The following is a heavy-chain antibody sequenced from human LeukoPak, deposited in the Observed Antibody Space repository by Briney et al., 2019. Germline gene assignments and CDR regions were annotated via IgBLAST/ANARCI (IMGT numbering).Heavy chain of an antibody. CDR1: GYSINNYW. J-gene: IGHJ5*02. V-gene: IGHV5-51*01. D-gene: IGHD2-15*01. Sequence: GESLKISCKGSGYSINNYWISWVRQMPGKGLEWMGIIYPADSDIRYSPSFQGQVTISADKSISTAYLQWSSLKASDTAMYYCARREYCSGGSCYTWFDPWGQGTLVIVSS. CDR3: ARREYCSGGSCYTWFDP. CDR2: IYPADSDI.